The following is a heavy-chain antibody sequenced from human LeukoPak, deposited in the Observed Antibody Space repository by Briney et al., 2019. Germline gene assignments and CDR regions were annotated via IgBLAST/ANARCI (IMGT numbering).Heavy chain of an antibody. D-gene: IGHD2-15*01. V-gene: IGHV3-33*01. CDR3: AREGQGGGSFDY. CDR2: IWYDGSNK. CDR1: GFTFSSYG. Sequence: PGGSLRLSCAAPGFTFSSYGMHWVRRAPGKGLEWVAVIWYDGSNKYYADSVKGRFTISRDNSKNTLYLQMNSLRAEDTAVYYCAREGQGGGSFDYWGQGTLVTVSS. J-gene: IGHJ4*02.